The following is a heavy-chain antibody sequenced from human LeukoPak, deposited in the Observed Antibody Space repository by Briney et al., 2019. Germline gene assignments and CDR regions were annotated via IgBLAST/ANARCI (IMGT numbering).Heavy chain of an antibody. V-gene: IGHV4-59*08. CDR2: FYYSVST. CDR3: TRLKRGEEQWLAQAYYFAY. D-gene: IGHD6-19*01. Sequence: PSETLSLTCTVSGGSISSYYWSWLRQPPGKGLEWIGYFYYSVSTNYNPSLKRRVTISVDTSKNQFSLKMNSMTAAATAVYYCTRLKRGEEQWLAQAYYFAYCGQGTLVTVSS. J-gene: IGHJ4*02. CDR1: GGSISSYY.